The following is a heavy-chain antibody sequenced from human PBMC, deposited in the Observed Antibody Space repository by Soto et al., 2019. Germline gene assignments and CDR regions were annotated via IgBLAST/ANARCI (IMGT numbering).Heavy chain of an antibody. J-gene: IGHJ4*02. CDR1: GGSISSSSYY. D-gene: IGHD5-12*01. CDR3: ARRWLPYYFDY. V-gene: IGHV4-39*01. CDR2: IYYSGST. Sequence: SETLSLTCTVSGGSISSSSYYWGWIRQPPGKGLEWIGSIYYSGSTYYNPSLKSRVTISVDTSKNQFSLKLSSVTAADTAVYYCARRWLPYYFDYWGQGTLVTVS.